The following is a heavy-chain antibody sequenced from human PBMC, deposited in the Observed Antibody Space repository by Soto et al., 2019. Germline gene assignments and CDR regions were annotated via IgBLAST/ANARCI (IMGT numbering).Heavy chain of an antibody. D-gene: IGHD2-15*01. CDR3: ARLYCSCGSCYSFSYFDY. J-gene: IGHJ4*02. V-gene: IGHV4-39*01. Sequence: QLQLQESGPGLVKPSETLSLTCTVSGGSISSSSYYWGWIRQPPGKGLEWIGSIYYSGSTYYNPSLNSRVTISVDTSKNQFSLKLSSVTAADTAVYYCARLYCSCGSCYSFSYFDYWGQGTLVTVSS. CDR1: GGSISSSSYY. CDR2: IYYSGST.